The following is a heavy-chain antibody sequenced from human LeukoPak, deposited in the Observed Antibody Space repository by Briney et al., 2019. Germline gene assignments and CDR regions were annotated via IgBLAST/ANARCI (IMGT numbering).Heavy chain of an antibody. J-gene: IGHJ4*02. CDR2: IYHSGKT. Sequence: SETLSLTCAVSGASISKTNWWSWVRPPPGKGLEWIGEIYHSGKTNYNPSLKSRVTISVDKSKNQISLKLSSVTAADTAVYYCARRVPRALYLWFGAPSPPYFDYWGQGTLVTVSS. D-gene: IGHD3-10*01. CDR3: ARRVPRALYLWFGAPSPPYFDY. V-gene: IGHV4-4*02. CDR1: GASISKTNW.